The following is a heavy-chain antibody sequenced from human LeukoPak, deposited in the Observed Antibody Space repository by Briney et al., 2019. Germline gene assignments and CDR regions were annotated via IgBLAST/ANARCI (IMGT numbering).Heavy chain of an antibody. V-gene: IGHV3-21*01. J-gene: IGHJ6*03. CDR1: GFTFSSYS. CDR3: ARDGGHCSGGSCYYDYYYYYYMDV. Sequence: GXXLRLSCAASGFTFSSYSMNWVRQAPGKGLEWVSSISSSSSYVYYADSVKGRFTISRDNAENSLFLQMNSLRAEDTAVYYCARDGGHCSGGSCYYDYYYYYYMDVWGKGTTVTVSS. CDR2: ISSSSSYV. D-gene: IGHD2-15*01.